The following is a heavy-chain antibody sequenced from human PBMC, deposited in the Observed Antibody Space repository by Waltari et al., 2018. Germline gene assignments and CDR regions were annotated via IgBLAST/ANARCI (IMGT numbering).Heavy chain of an antibody. CDR2: IPSDGTRT. V-gene: IGHV3-74*01. D-gene: IGHD2-15*01. J-gene: IGHJ6*02. CDR1: EFTSSNFW. CDR3: ANHLPGGYGMEV. Sequence: KLVESGGGLVQPGGSLRLSCVASEFTSSNFWMHWVRQAAWKGLEWVSRIPSDGTRTAYAHSVKGRFNVSRDNSKTTLYLEMNSLRAEDTAVYFSANHLPGGYGMEVWGQGTTVTVSS.